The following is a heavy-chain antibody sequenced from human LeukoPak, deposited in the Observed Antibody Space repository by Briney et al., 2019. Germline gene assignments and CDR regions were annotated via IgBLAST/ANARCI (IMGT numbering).Heavy chain of an antibody. D-gene: IGHD6-13*01. CDR1: GGTFSSYD. V-gene: IGHV1-69*06. CDR2: IMPILSTA. CDR3: ARDSGHSSPWYFDL. Sequence: SVKVSCKASGGTFSSYDISWVRQAPGQGLEWMGGIMPILSTANYAQTFQGRVTITADKSTSTAYMELSSLRSEDTAVYYCARDSGHSSPWYFDLWGRGTLVTVSS. J-gene: IGHJ2*01.